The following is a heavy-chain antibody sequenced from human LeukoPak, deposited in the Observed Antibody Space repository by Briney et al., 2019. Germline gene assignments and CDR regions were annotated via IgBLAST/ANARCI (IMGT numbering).Heavy chain of an antibody. Sequence: PGGSLRLSCAASGFTFSSYWMHWVRQAPGKGLVWVSRINSDGSSTSYADSVKGRFTISRDNAKDTLYLQMNSLRAEDTAVYYCANSRRGYYYDSSGPFDYWGQGTLVTVSS. J-gene: IGHJ4*02. D-gene: IGHD3-22*01. CDR3: ANSRRGYYYDSSGPFDY. V-gene: IGHV3-74*01. CDR1: GFTFSSYW. CDR2: INSDGSST.